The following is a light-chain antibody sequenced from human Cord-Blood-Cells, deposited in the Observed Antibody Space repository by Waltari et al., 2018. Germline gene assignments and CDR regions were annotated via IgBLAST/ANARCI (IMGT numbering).Light chain of an antibody. CDR3: QTWGTGIGV. Sequence: QLVLTQSPSASASLGASVKLTCTLSSGHSSYAIAWHQQQPEKGPRYLIKLNSDGSHRKGDGIPDRFSGSSSGAERYLTISSLHSEDEADYYCQTWGTGIGVFGGGTKLTVL. CDR1: SGHSSYA. V-gene: IGLV4-69*01. CDR2: LNSDGSH. J-gene: IGLJ3*02.